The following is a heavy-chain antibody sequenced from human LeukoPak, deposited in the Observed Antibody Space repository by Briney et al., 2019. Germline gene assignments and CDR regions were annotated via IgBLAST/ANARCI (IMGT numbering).Heavy chain of an antibody. CDR3: ARDRWTVDPDAFDI. Sequence: GASVKVSCKASGYTISDYFMHWVRQAPGQGLEWMGWINPNSGGTNYAQKFQGRVTMTRDTSISTAYMELSRLRSDDTAVYYCARDRWTVDPDAFDIWGQGTMVTVSS. CDR2: INPNSGGT. D-gene: IGHD4-17*01. V-gene: IGHV1-2*02. CDR1: GYTISDYF. J-gene: IGHJ3*02.